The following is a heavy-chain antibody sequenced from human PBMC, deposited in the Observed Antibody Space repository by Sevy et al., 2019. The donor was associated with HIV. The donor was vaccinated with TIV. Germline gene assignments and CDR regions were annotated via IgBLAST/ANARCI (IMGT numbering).Heavy chain of an antibody. CDR2: FSFGCGKI. CDR3: AREGCTKPHDY. J-gene: IGHJ4*02. V-gene: IGHV3-23*01. Sequence: GESLKISCAASGFTFSKYSMSWIRQTPGKGLEWVSTFSFGCGKINYADSVKGRFTISRDDSRNPFYLQMNSLRAEDTAIYYCAREGCTKPHDYWGQGTVVTVSS. D-gene: IGHD2-8*01. CDR1: GFTFSKYS.